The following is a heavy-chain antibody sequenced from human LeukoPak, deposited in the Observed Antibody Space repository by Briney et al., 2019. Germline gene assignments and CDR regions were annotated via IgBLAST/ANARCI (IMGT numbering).Heavy chain of an antibody. CDR3: TRGGDCSSTSCYLLNY. CDR1: RFTFSNYN. J-gene: IGHJ4*02. Sequence: GGSLRLSCAASRFTFSNYNMIWVRQTPWKGLEWVSSISNSSSYMYYADSVKGRFTISRDNAKNSVYLQMNSLRAEDTALYYCTRGGDCSSTSCYLLNYWGQGTRVTVSS. V-gene: IGHV3-21*01. D-gene: IGHD2-2*01. CDR2: ISNSSSYM.